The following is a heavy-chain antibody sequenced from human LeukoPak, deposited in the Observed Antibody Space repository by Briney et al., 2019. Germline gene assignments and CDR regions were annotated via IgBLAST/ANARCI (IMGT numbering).Heavy chain of an antibody. J-gene: IGHJ4*02. CDR2: IYYSGST. D-gene: IGHD3-22*01. V-gene: IGHV4-39*01. CDR1: GGSISSSSYY. CDR3: AGGLYYQQAVFDY. Sequence: SETLSLTCTVSGGSISSSSYYWGWIRQPPGKGLEWIGSIYYSGSTYYNPSLKSRVTISVDTSKNQFSLKLSSVTAADTAVYYCAGGLYYQQAVFDYWGQGTLVTVSS.